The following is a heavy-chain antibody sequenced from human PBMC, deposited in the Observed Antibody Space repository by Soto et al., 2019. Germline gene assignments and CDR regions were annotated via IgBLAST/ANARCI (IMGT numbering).Heavy chain of an antibody. Sequence: KSGPTLVNPTQTLTLTCTFSGFSLSTSGVGVGWIRQPPGKALEWLALIYWDDDKRYSPSLKSRLTITKDTSKNQVVLTMTNMDPVDTATYYCAHKGGSLGYCISTSCSLGTWFDPWGQGTLVTVSS. D-gene: IGHD2-2*01. CDR3: AHKGGSLGYCISTSCSLGTWFDP. J-gene: IGHJ5*02. CDR1: GFSLSTSGVG. V-gene: IGHV2-5*02. CDR2: IYWDDDK.